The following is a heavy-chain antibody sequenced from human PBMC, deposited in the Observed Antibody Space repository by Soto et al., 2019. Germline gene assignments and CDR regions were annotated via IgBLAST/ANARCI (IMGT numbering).Heavy chain of an antibody. CDR2: IYYNGNT. J-gene: IGHJ5*02. CDR1: GASISSGGFY. V-gene: IGHV4-31*03. Sequence: SDTLSLTCSVSGASISSGGFYWSWIRQHPGKGLEWIGFIYYNGNTDYNPSLKRRVTVSVDTSKNQFSLRVTSVTAADTAVYYCARQPTTGDTDLWFDPWGQGTLVTVSS. D-gene: IGHD2-21*01. CDR3: ARQPTTGDTDLWFDP.